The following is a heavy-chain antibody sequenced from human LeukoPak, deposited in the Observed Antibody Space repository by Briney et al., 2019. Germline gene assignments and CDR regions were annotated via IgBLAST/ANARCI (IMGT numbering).Heavy chain of an antibody. CDR1: GFTFSSYW. V-gene: IGHV3-7*01. CDR3: ARDSWEPDKYYYYGMDV. J-gene: IGHJ6*02. D-gene: IGHD1-26*01. Sequence: GGSLRLSCAASGFTFSSYWMSWVRQAPGKGLEWVANIKQDGSEKYYVDSVKGRFTISRDNAKNSLYLQMSSLRAEGTAVYYCARDSWEPDKYYYYGMDVWGQGTTVTVSS. CDR2: IKQDGSEK.